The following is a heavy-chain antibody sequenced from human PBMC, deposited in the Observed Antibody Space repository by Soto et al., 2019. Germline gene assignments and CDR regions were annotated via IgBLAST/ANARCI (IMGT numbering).Heavy chain of an antibody. Sequence: QLQLQESGPGLVKPSETLSLTCTVSGGSISSSSYYWGWIRQPPGKGLEWIGSIYYSGSTYYNPSLKSRVPIPVDTSKNQVSLKRGSVTAADTAVYYCARHRTIAARPRYFDYWGQGTLVTVSS. D-gene: IGHD6-6*01. V-gene: IGHV4-39*01. J-gene: IGHJ4*02. CDR2: IYYSGST. CDR1: GGSISSSSYY. CDR3: ARHRTIAARPRYFDY.